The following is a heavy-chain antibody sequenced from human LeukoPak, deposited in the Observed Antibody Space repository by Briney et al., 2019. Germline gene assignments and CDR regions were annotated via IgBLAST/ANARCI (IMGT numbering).Heavy chain of an antibody. CDR2: IYYSGST. Sequence: SETLSLTCTVSGGSISSSSYYWSWIRQPPGKGLGWIGYIYYSGSTNYNPSLKSRVTISVDTSKNQFSLKLSSVTAADTAVYYCASGSNIVGATGRFDYWGQGTLVTVSS. CDR1: GGSISSSSYY. J-gene: IGHJ4*02. D-gene: IGHD1-26*01. CDR3: ASGSNIVGATGRFDY. V-gene: IGHV4-61*05.